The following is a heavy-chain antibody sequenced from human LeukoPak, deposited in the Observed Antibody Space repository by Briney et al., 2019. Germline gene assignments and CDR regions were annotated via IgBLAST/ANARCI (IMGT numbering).Heavy chain of an antibody. D-gene: IGHD1-26*01. Sequence: KPSETLSLTCTVSGYSISSGYYWGWIRQPPGKGLEWIGSIYHSGSTYYNPPLKSRVTISVDTSKNQFSLKLSSVTAADTAVYYCARALRASRIKTILGGFDYWGQGTLVTVSS. CDR3: ARALRASRIKTILGGFDY. CDR2: IYHSGST. V-gene: IGHV4-38-2*02. J-gene: IGHJ4*02. CDR1: GYSISSGYY.